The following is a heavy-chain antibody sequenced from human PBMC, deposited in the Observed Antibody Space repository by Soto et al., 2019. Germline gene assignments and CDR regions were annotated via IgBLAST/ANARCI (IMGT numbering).Heavy chain of an antibody. J-gene: IGHJ4*02. Sequence: QAGGSLRLSCAASGFSFVNYAMNWVRQAPGKGLEWVSGLSGSGTSTYYADSVKGRFTISRDNSRDTLFLQMNSLTADDTAVYYCAKATTNGGWFNPFDSWGQGAMVTVYS. V-gene: IGHV3-23*01. CDR1: GFSFVNYA. D-gene: IGHD6-19*01. CDR2: LSGSGTST. CDR3: AKATTNGGWFNPFDS.